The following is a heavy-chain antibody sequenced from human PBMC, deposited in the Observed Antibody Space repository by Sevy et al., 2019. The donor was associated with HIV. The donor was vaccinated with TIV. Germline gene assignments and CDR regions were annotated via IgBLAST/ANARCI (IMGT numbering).Heavy chain of an antibody. CDR3: AKGSNRVAGPLIYYYFYYMDV. Sequence: GGSLRLSCAASGFTFSSYAMSWVRQAPGKGLEWVSAISGSGGSTYYADSVKGRFTISGENSKNTLYLQRNGLRAEDTAVYYCAKGSNRVAGPLIYYYFYYMDVWGKGTTVTVSS. CDR1: GFTFSSYA. D-gene: IGHD6-19*01. J-gene: IGHJ6*03. V-gene: IGHV3-23*01. CDR2: ISGSGGST.